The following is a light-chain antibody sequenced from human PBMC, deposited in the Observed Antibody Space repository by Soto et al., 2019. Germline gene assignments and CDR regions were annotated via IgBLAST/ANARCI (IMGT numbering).Light chain of an antibody. CDR3: CSYAGTHTYV. CDR2: DVS. J-gene: IGLJ1*01. CDR1: SSDVGGYNY. V-gene: IGLV2-11*01. Sequence: QSALTQPRSVSWSPGQSVTISCTGTSSDVGGYNYVSWYQYHPGKAPKLMIYDVSKRPSGVPDRFSGSKSGNAASLTISGLQADDEADYYCCSYAGTHTYVFGTATKLTVL.